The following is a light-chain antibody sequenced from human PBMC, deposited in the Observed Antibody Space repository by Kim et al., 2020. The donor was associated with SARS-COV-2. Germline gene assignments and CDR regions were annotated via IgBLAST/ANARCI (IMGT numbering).Light chain of an antibody. CDR3: QQYGRSPFT. CDR1: QSVSSNS. V-gene: IGKV3-20*01. CDR2: GAS. Sequence: EIVLTQSPGTLSLSPGERGTLSCRASQSVSSNSLAWYQQKPGQAPRLLVYGASNRAIGIPDRFNGSGSGTDFTLTIGRLEPEDFAVYYSQQYGRSPFTFGPGTKVDIK. J-gene: IGKJ3*01.